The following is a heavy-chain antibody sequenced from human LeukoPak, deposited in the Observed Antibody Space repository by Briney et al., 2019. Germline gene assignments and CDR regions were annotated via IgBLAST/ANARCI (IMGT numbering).Heavy chain of an antibody. CDR3: ARHYYDRSGSYSFDY. CDR1: GGSITSYY. J-gene: IGHJ4*02. V-gene: IGHV4-59*08. CDR2: IYSSGST. D-gene: IGHD3-22*01. Sequence: PSETLSLTCTVSGGSITSYYWSWIRQPPGKGLEWMGCIYSSGSTNHNPSLKSRVTISVDTSRNQFSLKLNSVTAADTAVYFCARHYYDRSGSYSFDYWGQGALVTVSS.